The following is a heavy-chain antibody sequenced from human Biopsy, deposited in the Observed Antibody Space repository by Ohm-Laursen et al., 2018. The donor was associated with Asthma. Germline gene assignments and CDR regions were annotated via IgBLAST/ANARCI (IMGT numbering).Heavy chain of an antibody. V-gene: IGHV1-3*01. CDR2: INAGNGNT. J-gene: IGHJ4*02. Sequence: ASVKASCKASGYTFTSYAMHWVRQAPGQRLEWMGWINAGNGNTKYSQKFQGRVTITRDTSASTAYMELSSLRSEDTAVYYCARAYYDSSGYYYENLSFDYWGQGTMVTVSS. D-gene: IGHD3-22*01. CDR1: GYTFTSYA. CDR3: ARAYYDSSGYYYENLSFDY.